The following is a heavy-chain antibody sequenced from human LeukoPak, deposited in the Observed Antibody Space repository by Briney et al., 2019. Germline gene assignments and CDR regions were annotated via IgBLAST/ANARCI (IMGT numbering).Heavy chain of an antibody. CDR1: GFTFSSYE. V-gene: IGHV3-7*01. Sequence: PGGSLRLSCAASGFTFSSYEMSWVRQAPGKGLEWVANIKQDGSEKYYVDSVKGRFTISRDNAKNSLYLQMNSLRAEDTAVYYCARGSYSPRLNAFDIWGQGTMVTVSS. D-gene: IGHD2-2*02. CDR2: IKQDGSEK. J-gene: IGHJ3*02. CDR3: ARGSYSPRLNAFDI.